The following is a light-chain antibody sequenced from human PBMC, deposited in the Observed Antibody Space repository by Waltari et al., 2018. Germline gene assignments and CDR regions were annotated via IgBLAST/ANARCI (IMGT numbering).Light chain of an antibody. CDR3: QQYFLTPT. CDR2: WAS. J-gene: IGKJ1*01. Sequence: DLVMNQSPDSLAVSLGARATIHCKSSQSVLADSNKKDSLAWYQQKPGQPPKLLFYWASTRESGVPDRFSGGGSGTDFTLTISSLQAEDVAIYYCQQYFLTPTFGLGTRVEVK. V-gene: IGKV4-1*01. CDR1: QSVLADSNKKDS.